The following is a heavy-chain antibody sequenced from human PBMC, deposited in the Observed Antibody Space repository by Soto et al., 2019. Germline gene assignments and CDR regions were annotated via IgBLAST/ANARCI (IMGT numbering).Heavy chain of an antibody. CDR2: IYPGDSDT. J-gene: IGHJ6*03. CDR3: ARHRTTVTSDYYYYYYMDV. V-gene: IGHV5-51*01. CDR1: GYSFTSYW. Sequence: PGESLKISCKGSGYSFTSYWIGWVRQMPGKGLEWMGIIYPGDSDTRYSPSFQGQVTISADKSISTAYLQWSSLKASDTAMYYCARHRTTVTSDYYYYYYMDVWGKGTTVTAP. D-gene: IGHD4-17*01.